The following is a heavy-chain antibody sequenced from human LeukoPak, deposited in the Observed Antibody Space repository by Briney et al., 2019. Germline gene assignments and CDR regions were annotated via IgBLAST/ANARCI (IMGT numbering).Heavy chain of an antibody. CDR1: GASISSSNW. V-gene: IGHV4-4*02. D-gene: IGHD6-13*01. Sequence: SGTLSLTCAVSGASISSSNWWSWVRQSPGRGLEWIGEIYHRGANNYNPSLKSRVTISVDTSKNHFSLNLTSVTAADNGVYYCARALAAAVINWGQGTLVTVST. J-gene: IGHJ1*01. CDR2: IYHRGAN. CDR3: ARALAAAVIN.